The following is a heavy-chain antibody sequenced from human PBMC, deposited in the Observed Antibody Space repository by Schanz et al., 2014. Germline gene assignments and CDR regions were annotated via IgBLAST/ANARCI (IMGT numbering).Heavy chain of an antibody. D-gene: IGHD3-16*01. J-gene: IGHJ4*02. CDR2: ITNKPNNYNT. V-gene: IGHV3-72*01. CDR1: GFTFSDHY. Sequence: EVQLVESGGGMVQPGGSLRLSCAASGFTFSDHYIDWVRQAPGKGLEWVGRITNKPNNYNTEYAASVKGRITISRDDSRNSRYLQMSSLKTEDTAVYYCGRLDVLDYWGQGTLVTVSA. CDR3: GRLDVLDY.